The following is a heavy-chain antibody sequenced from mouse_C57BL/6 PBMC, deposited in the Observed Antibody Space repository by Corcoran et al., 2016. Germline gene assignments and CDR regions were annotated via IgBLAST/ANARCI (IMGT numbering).Heavy chain of an antibody. J-gene: IGHJ2*01. CDR3: ARDSFDY. Sequence: EVQLQQSGPELVKPGASVKISCKASGYTFTDYYMNWVKQSHGKSLEWIGDINPNNGGTSYNQKFKGKATLTVDKSSSTAYMELRSLTSEDSAVYYCARDSFDYCDQGTTRTVSS. CDR2: INPNNGGT. CDR1: GYTFTDYY. V-gene: IGHV1-26*01.